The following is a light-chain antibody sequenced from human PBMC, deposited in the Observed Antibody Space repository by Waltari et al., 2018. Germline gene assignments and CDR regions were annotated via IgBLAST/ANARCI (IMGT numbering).Light chain of an antibody. CDR2: KNN. CDR1: SSNIGSDT. CDR3: VAWDHSLNAYV. V-gene: IGLV1-44*01. J-gene: IGLJ1*01. Sequence: QSVLTQPPSASGTPGQRVTISCSGGSSNIGSDTVNWYHQLPGTAPNLLIYKNNQRPSGVPDRFSGSKSGTSASLAISGLQSEDEADYYCVAWDHSLNAYVFGTGTKVSAL.